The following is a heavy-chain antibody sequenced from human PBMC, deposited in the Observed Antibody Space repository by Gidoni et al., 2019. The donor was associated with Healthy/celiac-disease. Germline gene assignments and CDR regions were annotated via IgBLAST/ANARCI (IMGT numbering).Heavy chain of an antibody. CDR2: INHSGST. V-gene: IGHV4-34*01. D-gene: IGHD5-12*01. CDR1: GGAFSGYY. J-gene: IGHJ4*02. CDR3: ARGRKLRGYSGYGGVDY. Sequence: QVQLQQWGAGLLKPSETLSLTCAVHGGAFSGYYWSWIRQPPGKGLEWIGEINHSGSTNYNPSLNSRVTISVDTSKNQFSLKLSSVTAADTAVYYCARGRKLRGYSGYGGVDYWGQGTLVTVSS.